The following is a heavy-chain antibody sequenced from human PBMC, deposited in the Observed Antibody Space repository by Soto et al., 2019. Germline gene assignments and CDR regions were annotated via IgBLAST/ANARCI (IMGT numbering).Heavy chain of an antibody. D-gene: IGHD2-2*02. J-gene: IGHJ6*03. CDR1: GGSISNNY. V-gene: IGHV4-59*12. CDR2: IQYTGTT. Sequence: PSETLSLTCTVSGGSISNNYWTWIRQPPGKGLEWIGYIQYTGTTNYNPSLRSRVTISVDTSKHQFSLKLISVTAADTAVYYCARAILNYYFYMDVWGKGTTVTVSS. CDR3: ARAILNYYFYMDV.